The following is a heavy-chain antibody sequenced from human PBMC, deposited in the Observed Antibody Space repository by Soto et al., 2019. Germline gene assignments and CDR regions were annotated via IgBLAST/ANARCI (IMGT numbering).Heavy chain of an antibody. CDR1: GFTFSSYA. CDR2: ISGSGGST. D-gene: IGHD3-16*02. CDR3: AKDRPYDYIWGSYLHHTYFDY. Sequence: EVQLLESGGGLVQPGGSLRLSCAASGFTFSSYAMSWVRQAPGKGLEWVSAISGSGGSTYYADSVKGRFTISRDNSKNTLYLQMNSLRAEDTAVYYCAKDRPYDYIWGSYLHHTYFDYWGQGTLVTVSS. V-gene: IGHV3-23*01. J-gene: IGHJ4*02.